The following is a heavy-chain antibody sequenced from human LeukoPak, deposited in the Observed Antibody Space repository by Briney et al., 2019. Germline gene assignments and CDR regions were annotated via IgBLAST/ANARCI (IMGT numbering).Heavy chain of an antibody. J-gene: IGHJ3*02. CDR3: ARGSTNYDLWSGYYFHDGFDT. CDR1: GGTFSSYA. V-gene: IGHV1-69*13. Sequence: GSSVKVSCKASGGTFSSYAISWVRQAPGQGLEWMGGIIPIFGTANHAQKFQVRVTITADEPTSTAYMELSSLRSEYTAVYYCARGSTNYDLWSGYYFHDGFDTWGPGTMVTVA. D-gene: IGHD3-3*01. CDR2: IIPIFGTA.